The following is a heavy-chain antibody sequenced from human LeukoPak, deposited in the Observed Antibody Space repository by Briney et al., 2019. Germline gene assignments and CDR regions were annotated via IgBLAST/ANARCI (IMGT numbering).Heavy chain of an antibody. J-gene: IGHJ5*02. Sequence: PSETLSLTCTVSGGSISSSSYYWGWIRQPPGKGLEWIGSIYYSGSTYYNSSLKSRVTISVDTSKNQFSLKLSSVTAADTAVYYCARRQWVPYGSGSYCWFDPWGQGTLVTVSS. V-gene: IGHV4-39*01. D-gene: IGHD3-10*01. CDR2: IYYSGST. CDR1: GGSISSSSYY. CDR3: ARRQWVPYGSGSYCWFDP.